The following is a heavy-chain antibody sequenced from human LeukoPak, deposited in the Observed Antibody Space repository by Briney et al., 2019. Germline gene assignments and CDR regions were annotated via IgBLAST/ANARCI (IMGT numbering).Heavy chain of an antibody. J-gene: IGHJ4*02. CDR2: MNPNSGNT. CDR1: GYTFTSYD. V-gene: IGHV1-8*01. Sequence: GSSVKVSCKASGYTFTSYDINWVRQATGQGLEWMGWMNPNSGNTGYAQKFQGRVTMTRNTSISTAYMELSSLRSEDTAVYYCARGPYYYDSSGYFNDYWGQGTLVTVSS. D-gene: IGHD3-22*01. CDR3: ARGPYYYDSSGYFNDY.